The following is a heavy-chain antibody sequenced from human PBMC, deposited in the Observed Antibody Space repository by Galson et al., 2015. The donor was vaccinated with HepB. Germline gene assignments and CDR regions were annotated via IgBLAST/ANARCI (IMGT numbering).Heavy chain of an antibody. CDR2: FDPADGET. J-gene: IGHJ6*02. Sequence: SVKVSCKVSRYIISELPIYWVRQAPGKGLEWMGSFDPADGETVYAQNFQGRVTMTEDTSTNTAYMGLRSLKYEDTAVYYCATNVKKRGGYYNYGMDVWGQGTTVTVSS. CDR3: ATNVKKRGGYYNYGMDV. D-gene: IGHD3-16*01. V-gene: IGHV1-24*01. CDR1: RYIISELP.